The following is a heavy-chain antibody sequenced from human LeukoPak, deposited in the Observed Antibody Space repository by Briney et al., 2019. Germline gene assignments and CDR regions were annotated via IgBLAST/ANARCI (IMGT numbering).Heavy chain of an antibody. CDR2: IKSHIDGGTT. V-gene: IGHV3-15*01. CDR3: TRPSYYDFWSGYSLGY. D-gene: IGHD3-3*01. CDR1: GFSFIKAW. J-gene: IGHJ4*02. Sequence: GGSLRLSCAASGFSFIKAWMSWVRQAPGKGPEWIGRIKSHIDGGTTDYAAPVKGRFTISRDDSKNTLYLQMNSLKTEDTAVYYCTRPSYYDFWSGYSLGYWGQGTLVTVSS.